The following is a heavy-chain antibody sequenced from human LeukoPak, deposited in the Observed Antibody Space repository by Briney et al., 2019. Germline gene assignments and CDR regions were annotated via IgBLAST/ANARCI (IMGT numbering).Heavy chain of an antibody. Sequence: GGSLRLSCSVSGFTFSSYAMSWVRQAPGKGLEWVSTTSGIGAGTYYADSVRGRFTIPRDNAKNTLYLQMDSLRAEDTAVYYCAKDSRDWTYFDFWGQGTLVTVSS. D-gene: IGHD3/OR15-3a*01. V-gene: IGHV3-23*01. J-gene: IGHJ4*02. CDR1: GFTFSSYA. CDR3: AKDSRDWTYFDF. CDR2: TSGIGAGT.